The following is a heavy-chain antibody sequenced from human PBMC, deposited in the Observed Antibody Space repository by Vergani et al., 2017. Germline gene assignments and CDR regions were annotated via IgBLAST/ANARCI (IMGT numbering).Heavy chain of an antibody. V-gene: IGHV5-51*03. J-gene: IGHJ3*02. D-gene: IGHD3-3*01. CDR2: IYPGDSDT. CDR3: ARCFVVLRFLESAFDI. CDR1: GYSFTSYW. Sequence: EVQLVQSGAEVKKPGESLKISCKGSGYSFTSYWIGWVRQMPGKGLEWMGIIYPGDSDTRYSPSFQGQVTISADKSISTAYLQWSSLKASDTAMYYCARCFVVLRFLESAFDIWGQGTMVTVSS.